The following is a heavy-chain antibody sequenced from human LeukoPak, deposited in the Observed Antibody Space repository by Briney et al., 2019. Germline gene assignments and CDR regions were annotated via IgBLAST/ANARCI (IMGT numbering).Heavy chain of an antibody. J-gene: IGHJ4*02. CDR2: ISRSGSTI. V-gene: IGHV3-11*01. CDR3: ARAFWSGSTYYYFDF. CDR1: GFTFSDYY. D-gene: IGHD3-3*01. Sequence: GGSLRLSCAASGFTFSDYYMSWIRQAPGKGLEWVSHISRSGSTIYYADSVKGRFTISRDNAKSSLYLQMNSLRAEDTAVYYCARAFWSGSTYYYFDFWGQGTLVTVSS.